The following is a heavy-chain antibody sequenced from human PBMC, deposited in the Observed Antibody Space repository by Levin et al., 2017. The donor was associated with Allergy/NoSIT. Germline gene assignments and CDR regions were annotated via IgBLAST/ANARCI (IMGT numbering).Heavy chain of an antibody. CDR3: AWGRVPQFFDS. CDR2: IYYRGSA. Sequence: SETLSLTCTVSGGSITSDDYYWSWIRQPPGKGLEWIGYIYYRGSAYYTPSLKSRVTISVDTSKNQFPLKLSSVTAADTAVYYCAWGRVPQFFDSWGQGTLFTVSS. D-gene: IGHD3-16*01. V-gene: IGHV4-30-4*01. J-gene: IGHJ4*02. CDR1: GGSITSDDYY.